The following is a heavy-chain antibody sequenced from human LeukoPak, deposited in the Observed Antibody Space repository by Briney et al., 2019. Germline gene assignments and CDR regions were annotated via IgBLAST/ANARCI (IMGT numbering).Heavy chain of an antibody. Sequence: SETLSLTCAAYGVSFSGYYWSWVRQPPGKGLEWIGAIIRSGGTNYNPSLKSRVTISVDTSKNQFSLKLSSVTAADTAVYYCARGPNCSSTSCYYYYYYYYMDVWGKGTTVTVSS. V-gene: IGHV4-34*01. J-gene: IGHJ6*03. CDR2: IIRSGGT. D-gene: IGHD2-2*01. CDR1: GVSFSGYY. CDR3: ARGPNCSSTSCYYYYYYYYMDV.